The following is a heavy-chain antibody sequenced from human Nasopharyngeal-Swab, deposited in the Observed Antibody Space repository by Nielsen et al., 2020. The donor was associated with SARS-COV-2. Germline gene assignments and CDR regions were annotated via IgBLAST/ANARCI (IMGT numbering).Heavy chain of an antibody. CDR3: ARGPALVIRKTLSSGFDI. D-gene: IGHD3-10*01. J-gene: IGHJ3*02. Sequence: SETLSLTCAVFGGSFSGSYWSWIRQPPGRGLEWIGEVNNSGSTMYIPSLKSRVTISVDTSKNQFSLNLTSVTAADTAMYYCARGPALVIRKTLSSGFDIWGQGTMVTVSS. CDR1: GGSFSGSY. CDR2: VNNSGST. V-gene: IGHV4-34*01.